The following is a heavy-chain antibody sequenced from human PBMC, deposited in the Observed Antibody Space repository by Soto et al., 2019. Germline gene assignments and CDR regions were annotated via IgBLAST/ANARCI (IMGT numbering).Heavy chain of an antibody. Sequence: ASVKVSCKASGYTFNSYGISWVRQAPGQGLEWMGWISAYNGNTNYAQKLHGRVTMTTDTSTSTAYMELRSLRSDDTAVYYCARGGSGYCSSTSCLYYFDYWGQGTLVTVSS. CDR1: GYTFNSYG. CDR2: ISAYNGNT. V-gene: IGHV1-18*01. CDR3: ARGGSGYCSSTSCLYYFDY. J-gene: IGHJ4*02. D-gene: IGHD2-2*01.